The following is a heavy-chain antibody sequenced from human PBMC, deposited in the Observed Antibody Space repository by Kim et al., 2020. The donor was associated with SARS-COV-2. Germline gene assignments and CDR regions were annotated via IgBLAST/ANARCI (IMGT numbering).Heavy chain of an antibody. Sequence: SETLSLTCTVSGGSISSYYWSWIRQPPGKGLEWIGYIYYSGSTNYNPSLKSRVTISVDTSKNQFSLKLSSVTAADTAMYYCAYDSSGYSYYFDYWGQGTL. J-gene: IGHJ4*02. CDR2: IYYSGST. V-gene: IGHV4-59*01. CDR1: GGSISSYY. D-gene: IGHD3-22*01. CDR3: AYDSSGYSYYFDY.